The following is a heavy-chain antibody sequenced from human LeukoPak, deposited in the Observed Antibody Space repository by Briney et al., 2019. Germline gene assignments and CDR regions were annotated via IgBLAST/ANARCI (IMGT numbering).Heavy chain of an antibody. CDR2: IIPIFGTA. CDR3: ASFVVEMATIARRALDY. D-gene: IGHD5-24*01. V-gene: IGHV1-69*06. J-gene: IGHJ4*02. CDR1: GGTFSSYA. Sequence: ASVKVPCKASGGTFSSYAISWVRQAPGQGLEWMGGIIPIFGTANYAQKFQGRVTITADKSTSTAYMELSSLRSEDTAVYYCASFVVEMATIARRALDYWGQGTLVTVSS.